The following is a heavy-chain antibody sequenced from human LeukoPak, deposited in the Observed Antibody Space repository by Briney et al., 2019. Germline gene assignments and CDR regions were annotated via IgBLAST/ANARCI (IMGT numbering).Heavy chain of an antibody. J-gene: IGHJ6*03. Sequence: ASVKVSCKASGYTFTGYYMHWVRQAPGQGLEWMGWINPNSGGTNYAQKFQGRVTMTRDTSISTAYMELSRLRSDDTAVYYCARDFGTTVTSYYYYMDVWGKGTTVTISS. V-gene: IGHV1-2*02. CDR1: GYTFTGYY. D-gene: IGHD4-11*01. CDR3: ARDFGTTVTSYYYYMDV. CDR2: INPNSGGT.